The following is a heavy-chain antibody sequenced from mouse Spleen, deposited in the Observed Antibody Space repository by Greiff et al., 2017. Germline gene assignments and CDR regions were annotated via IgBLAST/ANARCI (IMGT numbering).Heavy chain of an antibody. CDR2: ISYDGSN. CDR1: GYSITSGYY. D-gene: IGHD2-1*01. V-gene: IGHV3-6*01. Sequence: VQLKESGPGLVKPSQSLSLTCSVTGYSITSGYYWNWIRQFPGNKLEWMGYISYDGSNNYNPSLKNRISITRDTSKNQFFLKLNSVTTEDTATYYCARDYYGNYEGYWGQGTTLTVSS. CDR3: ARDYYGNYEGY. J-gene: IGHJ2*01.